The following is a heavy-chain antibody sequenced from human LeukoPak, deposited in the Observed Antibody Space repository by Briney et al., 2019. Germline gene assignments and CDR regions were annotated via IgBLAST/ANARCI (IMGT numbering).Heavy chain of an antibody. CDR1: GYSFTSYW. CDR2: IYPGDSDT. J-gene: IGHJ4*02. Sequence: GASLKISCQGSGYSFTSYWIGWVRQLPGKGLEWMGIIYPGDSDTRYSPSFQGQVTISADKSISTAYLQWSSLKASDTAMYYCARHDRITMIVDWGQGTLVTVSS. V-gene: IGHV5-51*01. CDR3: ARHDRITMIVD. D-gene: IGHD3-22*01.